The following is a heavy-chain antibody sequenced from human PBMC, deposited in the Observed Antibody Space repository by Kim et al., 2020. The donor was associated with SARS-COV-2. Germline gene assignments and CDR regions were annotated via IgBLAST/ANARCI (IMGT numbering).Heavy chain of an antibody. Sequence: ASVKVSCKASGYTFTSYGISWVRQAPGQGLEWMGWISAYNGNTNYAQKLQGRVTMTTDTSTSTAYMELRSLRSDDTAVYYCARVSLAYCGGDCYSAFDYWGQGTLVTVSS. V-gene: IGHV1-18*04. D-gene: IGHD2-21*02. CDR2: ISAYNGNT. CDR3: ARVSLAYCGGDCYSAFDY. J-gene: IGHJ4*02. CDR1: GYTFTSYG.